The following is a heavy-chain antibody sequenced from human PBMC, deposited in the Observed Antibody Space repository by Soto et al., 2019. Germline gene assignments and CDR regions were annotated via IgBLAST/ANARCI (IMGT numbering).Heavy chain of an antibody. CDR3: ASTILGVGAPDY. CDR2: IYYSGST. CDR1: GGSISSYY. J-gene: IGHJ4*02. D-gene: IGHD3-3*01. V-gene: IGHV4-59*01. Sequence: PSETLSLTCTVSGGSISSYYWSWIRQPPGKGLEWIGYIYYSGSTNYNHSLKSRVTISVDTSKNQFSLKLSSVTAADTAVYYCASTILGVGAPDYWGKGTLVTVSS.